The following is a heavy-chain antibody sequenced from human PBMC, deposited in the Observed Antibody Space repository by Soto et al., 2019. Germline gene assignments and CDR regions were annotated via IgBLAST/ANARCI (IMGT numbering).Heavy chain of an antibody. Sequence: SVKVCWKASGYSFTSLDINWVRQTAGQGLEWMGWMEPSTGTTGYAQKFQGRVTMTRDTSINTAYMELTTLTSDDTAFYYCARGVSAGVDYWGQGTLVTVSS. CDR3: ARGVSAGVDY. CDR2: MEPSTGTT. D-gene: IGHD1-26*01. J-gene: IGHJ4*02. V-gene: IGHV1-8*01. CDR1: GYSFTSLD.